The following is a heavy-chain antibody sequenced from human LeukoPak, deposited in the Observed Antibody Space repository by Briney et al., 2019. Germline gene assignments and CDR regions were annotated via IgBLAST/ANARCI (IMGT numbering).Heavy chain of an antibody. J-gene: IGHJ5*02. CDR3: ASSYYTAPFNPFDP. Sequence: GGSLRLSCAASGFTFSSYAMSWVRLAPGKGLEWVSAISGSGGSTYYADSVKGRFTISRDNSKNTLYLQMNSLRAEDTAVYYCASSYYTAPFNPFDPWGQGTLVTVSS. D-gene: IGHD3-10*01. V-gene: IGHV3-23*01. CDR2: ISGSGGST. CDR1: GFTFSSYA.